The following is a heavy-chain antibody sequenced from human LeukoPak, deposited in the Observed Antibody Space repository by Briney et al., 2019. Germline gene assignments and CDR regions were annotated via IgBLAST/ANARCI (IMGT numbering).Heavy chain of an antibody. CDR2: PGGSGGST. CDR1: GFTFSSYA. J-gene: IGHJ4*02. CDR3: AKNGGSQCYSHLDS. Sequence: GGSLRLSCPASGFTFSSYAMSWARKAQGKGLNRSSGPGGSGGSTYYAGSVKGRFTTSRDNSKNTLYLQMNSLRVEDTAVYYCAKNGGSQCYSHLDSWGQGTLDTVSS. V-gene: IGHV3-23*01. D-gene: IGHD2-15*01.